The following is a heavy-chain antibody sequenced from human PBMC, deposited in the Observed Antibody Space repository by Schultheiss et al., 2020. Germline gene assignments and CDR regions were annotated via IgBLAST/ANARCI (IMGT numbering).Heavy chain of an antibody. CDR2: IYYSGST. J-gene: IGHJ4*02. Sequence: TLSLTCTVSGGSISSGGYYWSWIRQHPGKGLEWIGYIYYSGSTYYNPSLKSRVTISVDTSKNQFSLKLSSVTAADTAVYYCARAGRMTTVTTVVDYWGQGTLVTVSS. D-gene: IGHD4-11*01. CDR1: GGSISSGGYY. V-gene: IGHV4-31*03. CDR3: ARAGRMTTVTTVVDY.